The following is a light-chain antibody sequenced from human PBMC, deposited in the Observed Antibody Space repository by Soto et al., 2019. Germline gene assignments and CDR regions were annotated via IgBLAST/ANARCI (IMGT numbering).Light chain of an antibody. V-gene: IGKV3D-15*01. CDR1: QSVRTK. CDR2: GAS. J-gene: IGKJ1*01. Sequence: EIVMTQSPATLSVSPGERATLSCRASQSVRTKLAWYQQKPGQAPRLLIYGASSRATGIPARFSGSGSGTDFTLTISSLQPEDFATYYCQQSYTTPITFGQGTKVDIK. CDR3: QQSYTTPIT.